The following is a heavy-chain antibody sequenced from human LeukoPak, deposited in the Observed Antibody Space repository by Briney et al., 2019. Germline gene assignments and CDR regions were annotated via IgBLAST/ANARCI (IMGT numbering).Heavy chain of an antibody. J-gene: IGHJ4*02. D-gene: IGHD3-9*01. CDR2: INHSGST. V-gene: IGHV4-39*07. CDR1: GGSISTSNYY. CDR3: AGDILTGYFDY. Sequence: SETLSLTCTVSGGSISTSNYYWSWIRQPPGKGLEWIGEINHSGSTNYNPSLKSRVTISVDTSKNQFSLKLSSVTAADTAVYYCAGDILTGYFDYWGQGTLVTVSS.